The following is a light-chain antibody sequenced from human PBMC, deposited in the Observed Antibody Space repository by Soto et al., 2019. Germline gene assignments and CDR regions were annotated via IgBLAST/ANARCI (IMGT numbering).Light chain of an antibody. CDR2: GAS. Sequence: ESVLTQSPGTLSLSPGERATLSCRASQSVSSSYLAWYQQKPGQAPRLLIYGASSRATGIPDRFSGSGSGTDFTLTISSLQPEDFATYYCQQSYSTRTFGQGTKVDIK. J-gene: IGKJ1*01. CDR1: QSVSSSY. CDR3: QQSYSTRT. V-gene: IGKV3-20*01.